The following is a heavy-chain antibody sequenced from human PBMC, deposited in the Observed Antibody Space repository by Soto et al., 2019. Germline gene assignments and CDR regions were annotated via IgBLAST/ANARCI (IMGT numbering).Heavy chain of an antibody. J-gene: IGHJ5*02. CDR1: GGSIGRGDYY. Sequence: QVQLQESGPGLVKPSETLSLTCTVSGGSIGRGDYYWSWIRQPPGKGLEWIGYIYHSGSTYYNPSRTSRVTISVDTATDQFSLRVNSVTAADTAMYYCARGDRRFDPWGQGTLVTVSS. CDR3: ARGDRRFDP. V-gene: IGHV4-30-4*01. CDR2: IYHSGST.